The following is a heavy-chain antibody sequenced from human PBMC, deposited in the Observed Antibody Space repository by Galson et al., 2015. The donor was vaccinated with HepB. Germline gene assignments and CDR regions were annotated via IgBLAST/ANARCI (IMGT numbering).Heavy chain of an antibody. J-gene: IGHJ3*02. D-gene: IGHD1/OR15-1a*01. CDR2: INTDFGRT. CDR1: GKTFTSYY. V-gene: IGHV1-46*01. Sequence: ASVQVSCKASGKTFTSYYLHWVRQAPGQGLEWMGLINTDFGRTTYARKFQGRVTMTRDTSTNRVYMELSSLRSEDTAVYYCAQKRDGTTRNDVFDMWGQGTLVTVSS. CDR3: AQKRDGTTRNDVFDM.